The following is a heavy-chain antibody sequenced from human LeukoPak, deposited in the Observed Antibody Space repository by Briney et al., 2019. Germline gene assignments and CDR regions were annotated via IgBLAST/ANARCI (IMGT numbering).Heavy chain of an antibody. CDR3: AKVVSRYYDSSGYFDY. J-gene: IGHJ4*02. Sequence: GGSLLLSCAASGFTFSSYAMSWVRPAPGKGREGVSAISGSGGSTYYADSVKGRFTISRDNSKNTLYLQMNSLRAEDTAVYYCAKVVSRYYDSSGYFDYGGQGTLVTVSS. D-gene: IGHD3-22*01. CDR1: GFTFSSYA. CDR2: ISGSGGST. V-gene: IGHV3-23*01.